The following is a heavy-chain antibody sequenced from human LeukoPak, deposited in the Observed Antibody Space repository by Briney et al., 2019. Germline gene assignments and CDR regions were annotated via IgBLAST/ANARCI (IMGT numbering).Heavy chain of an antibody. D-gene: IGHD2-2*01. CDR1: GYSISSGYY. Sequence: PSETLSLTCAVSGYSISSGYYWGWIRQPPGKGLEWIGSIYHSGSTYYSPSLKSRVTISVDTSKNQFSLKLSSVTAADTAVYYCARIVVPAASWFDPWGQGTLVTVSS. CDR2: IYHSGST. CDR3: ARIVVPAASWFDP. V-gene: IGHV4-38-2*01. J-gene: IGHJ5*02.